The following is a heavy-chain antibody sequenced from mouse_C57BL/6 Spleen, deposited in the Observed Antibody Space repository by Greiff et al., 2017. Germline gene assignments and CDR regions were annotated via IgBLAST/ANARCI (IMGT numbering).Heavy chain of an antibody. CDR2: IDPSDSET. V-gene: IGHV1-52*01. J-gene: IGHJ4*01. D-gene: IGHD4-1*01. Sequence: QVQLQQPGAELVRPGSSVKLSCKASGYTFTSYWMHWVKQRPIQGLEWIGNIDPSDSETHYNQKFKDKATLTVDKSSSTAYMQLSSLTSEDSAVYYCARRTRQGLPGSYYYAMDYWAQGTSVPVPS. CDR1: GYTFTSYW. CDR3: ARRTRQGLPGSYYYAMDY.